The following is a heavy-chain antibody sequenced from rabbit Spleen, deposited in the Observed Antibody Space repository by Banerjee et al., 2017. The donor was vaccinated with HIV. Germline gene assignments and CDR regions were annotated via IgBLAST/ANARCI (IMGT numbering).Heavy chain of an antibody. V-gene: IGHV1S40*01. J-gene: IGHJ6*01. CDR1: GFTMSSSYY. CDR2: INTITGKT. CDR3: ARDLPDIIGWNFGF. Sequence: QSLEESGGDLVKPGASLTLTCTASGFTMSSSYYMCWVRQAPGKGLELIACINTITGKTVHATWAKGRFTISRASSTTVFLQMTSLTAADTATYFCARDLPDIIGWNFGFWGPGTLVTVS. D-gene: IGHD1-1*01.